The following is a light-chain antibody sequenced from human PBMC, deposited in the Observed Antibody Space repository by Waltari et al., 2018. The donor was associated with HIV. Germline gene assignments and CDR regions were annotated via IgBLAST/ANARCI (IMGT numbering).Light chain of an antibody. Sequence: DIQMTQSPSSLSASLGDRVTITCRASQSIDNFLNWYQQKPGKAPNLLVYAASTLQSEVPSRFSGSGSGTDFTLKINRVEAEDVGVYYCMQSIELPYTFGQGTKLEIK. CDR1: QSIDNF. CDR3: MQSIELPYT. J-gene: IGKJ2*01. CDR2: AAS. V-gene: IGKV1-39*01.